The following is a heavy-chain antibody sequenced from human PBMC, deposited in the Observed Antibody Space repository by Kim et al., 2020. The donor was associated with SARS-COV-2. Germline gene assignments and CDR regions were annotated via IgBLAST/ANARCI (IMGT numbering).Heavy chain of an antibody. CDR2: IYDSGST. J-gene: IGHJ6*02. CDR1: GGSVSRDSYY. V-gene: IGHV4-61*01. CDR3: GGDTSYYGLDV. Sequence: SETLSLTCTVSGGSVSRDSYYWNWIRQPPGKGLEWIGYIYDSGSTNYNPSLKSRVTISLDTSKNQFSLKLTSETAADTAGYYCGGDTSYYGLDVGGQG.